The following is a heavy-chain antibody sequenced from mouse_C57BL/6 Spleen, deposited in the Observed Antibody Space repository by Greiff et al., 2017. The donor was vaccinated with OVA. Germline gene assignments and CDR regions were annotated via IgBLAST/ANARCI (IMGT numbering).Heavy chain of an antibody. Sequence: EVKLVESGGDLVKPGGSLKLSCAASGFTFSSYGMSWVRQTPDKRLEWVATISSGGSYTYYPDSVKGRFTISRDNAKNTLYLQMSSLKSEDTAMYYCARHGDSSGYPAWFAYWGQGTLVTVSA. V-gene: IGHV5-6*02. J-gene: IGHJ3*01. D-gene: IGHD3-2*02. CDR1: GFTFSSYG. CDR3: ARHGDSSGYPAWFAY. CDR2: ISSGGSYT.